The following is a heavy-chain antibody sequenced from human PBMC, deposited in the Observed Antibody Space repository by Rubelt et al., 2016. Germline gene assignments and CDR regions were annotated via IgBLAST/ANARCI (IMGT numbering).Heavy chain of an antibody. Sequence: TFSSYAISWVRQAPGQGLEWMGGIIPNFGTANYAQKFQGRVTITADESTSTAYMELSSLRSEDTAVYYCARKSYGDTGYYFDYWGQGTLVTVSS. CDR1: TFSSYA. V-gene: IGHV1-69*01. D-gene: IGHD4-17*01. CDR3: ARKSYGDTGYYFDY. J-gene: IGHJ4*02. CDR2: IIPNFGTA.